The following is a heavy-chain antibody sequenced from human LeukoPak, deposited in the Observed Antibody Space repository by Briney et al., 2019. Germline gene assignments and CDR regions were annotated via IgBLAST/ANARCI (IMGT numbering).Heavy chain of an antibody. D-gene: IGHD2-2*01. Sequence: SVKVSCKASGGTFSSYAISWVRQAPGQGLEWMGGIIPIFGTANYAQKFQGRATITTDESTSTAYMELSSLRSEDTAVYYCARGSSEPYYYYYMDVWGKGTTVTVSS. V-gene: IGHV1-69*05. CDR3: ARGSSEPYYYYYMDV. CDR2: IIPIFGTA. CDR1: GGTFSSYA. J-gene: IGHJ6*03.